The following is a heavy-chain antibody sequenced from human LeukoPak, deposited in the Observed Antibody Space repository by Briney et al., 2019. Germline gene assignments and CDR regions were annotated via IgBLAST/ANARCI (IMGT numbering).Heavy chain of an antibody. V-gene: IGHV3-23*01. Sequence: PGGSLRLSCAASGFTFSGYAMSWVRQAPGKGLEWVSAIGSGGGITYYADSVKGRFTISRDNSKNTLYLQMNSLRAEDTAVYYCAKGVRGSYGAHGMDYWGQGTLVTVSS. J-gene: IGHJ4*02. CDR1: GFTFSGYA. D-gene: IGHD1-26*01. CDR3: AKGVRGSYGAHGMDY. CDR2: IGSGGGIT.